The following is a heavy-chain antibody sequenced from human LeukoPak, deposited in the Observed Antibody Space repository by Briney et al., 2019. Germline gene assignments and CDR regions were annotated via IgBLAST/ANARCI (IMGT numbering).Heavy chain of an antibody. V-gene: IGHV1-69*04. J-gene: IGHJ6*02. Sequence: ASVKVSCKASGGTFSSYAISWVRQAPGQGLEWMGRIIPILGIANYAQKFQGRVTITADKSTSTAYMELSSLRSEDTAVYYCARDHPMDGYSYFYGMDVWGQGATVTVSS. D-gene: IGHD2-2*03. CDR1: GGTFSSYA. CDR3: ARDHPMDGYSYFYGMDV. CDR2: IIPILGIA.